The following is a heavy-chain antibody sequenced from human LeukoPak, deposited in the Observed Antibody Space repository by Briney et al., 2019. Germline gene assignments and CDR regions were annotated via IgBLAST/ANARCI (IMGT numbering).Heavy chain of an antibody. J-gene: IGHJ6*03. CDR3: AKTYYDILTGYGGPYYMDV. CDR1: GGSISSYY. V-gene: IGHV4-59*01. Sequence: PSETLSLTCTVSGGSISSYYWSWIRQPPGKGLEWVGYIYYSGSTNYNPSLKSRVTISVDTSKNQFSLKLSSVTAADTAVYYCAKTYYDILTGYGGPYYMDVWGKGTTVTVSS. CDR2: IYYSGST. D-gene: IGHD3-9*01.